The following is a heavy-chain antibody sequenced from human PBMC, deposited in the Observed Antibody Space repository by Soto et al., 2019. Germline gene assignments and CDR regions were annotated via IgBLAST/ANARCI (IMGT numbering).Heavy chain of an antibody. J-gene: IGHJ4*02. D-gene: IGHD6-19*01. CDR2: ISYDGSNK. CDR1: GFTFSTYA. Sequence: QVQLAESGGGVVQPGRSLRLSCAASGFTFSTYAMHWVRQTPGKGLEWVAVISYDGSNKYYADSVKGRFTISRDNSKNSLYLQMNGLRSEDTAVYYCARETVAAFDYWGQGTLFIVSS. V-gene: IGHV3-30-3*01. CDR3: ARETVAAFDY.